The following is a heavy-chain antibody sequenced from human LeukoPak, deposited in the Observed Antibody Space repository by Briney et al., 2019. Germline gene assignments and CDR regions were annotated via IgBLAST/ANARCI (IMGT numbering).Heavy chain of an antibody. CDR1: GYSISSGYY. CDR2: IYYSGST. J-gene: IGHJ4*02. D-gene: IGHD2-15*01. Sequence: SETLSLTCAVSGYSISSGYYWGWIRQPPGKGLEWIGYIYYSGSTNYNPSLKSRVTISVDTSKNQFSLKLSSVTAADTAVYYCARVDGSCYRNWGQGTLVTVSS. V-gene: IGHV4-61*01. CDR3: ARVDGSCYRN.